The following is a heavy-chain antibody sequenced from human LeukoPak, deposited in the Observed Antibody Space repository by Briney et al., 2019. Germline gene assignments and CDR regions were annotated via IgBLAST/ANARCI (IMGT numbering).Heavy chain of an antibody. J-gene: IGHJ4*02. Sequence: SETLSLTCTVSGGSISSYYWSWIRQPPGKGLEWIGYIYYSGSTNYNPSLKSRVTISVDTSKNQFSLKLSSVTAADTAVYYCAIHNLRDGYNWWGQGTLVTVSS. CDR2: IYYSGST. CDR1: GGSISSYY. V-gene: IGHV4-59*08. CDR3: AIHNLRDGYNW. D-gene: IGHD5-24*01.